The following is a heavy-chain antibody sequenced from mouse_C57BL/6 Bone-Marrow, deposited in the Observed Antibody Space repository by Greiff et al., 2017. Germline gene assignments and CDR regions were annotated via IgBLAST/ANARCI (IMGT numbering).Heavy chain of an antibody. Sequence: QVQLQQPGAELVRPGSSVKLSCKASGYTFTSYWMHWVKQRPIQGLEWIGNIDPSDSETHYNQKFKDKATLTVDKSSSTAYMQLSSLTSEDSAVYYCARGDSTVLAKGFAYWGQGTLVTVSA. CDR2: IDPSDSET. CDR3: ARGDSTVLAKGFAY. V-gene: IGHV1-52*01. J-gene: IGHJ3*01. D-gene: IGHD1-1*01. CDR1: GYTFTSYW.